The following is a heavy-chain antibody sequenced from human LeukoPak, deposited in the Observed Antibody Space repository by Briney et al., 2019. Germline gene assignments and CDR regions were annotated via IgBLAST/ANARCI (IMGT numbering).Heavy chain of an antibody. D-gene: IGHD3-10*01. Sequence: SGGSLRLSCAASGFTFSSYAMSWVRQAPGKGLEWVSAISGSGGSTYYADSVKGRFPISRDNSKNTLYLQMNSLRAEDTAVYYCARDHSYYGSALDYWGQGTLVTVSS. CDR3: ARDHSYYGSALDY. CDR2: ISGSGGST. CDR1: GFTFSSYA. J-gene: IGHJ4*02. V-gene: IGHV3-23*01.